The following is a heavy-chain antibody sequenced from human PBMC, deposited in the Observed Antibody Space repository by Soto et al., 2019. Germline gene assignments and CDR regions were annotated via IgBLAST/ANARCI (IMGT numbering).Heavy chain of an antibody. Sequence: EVQLVESGGGLVKPGGSLSLSCAASGFTFSRYSMNWVRQAPGKGLEWVSSISSSSSYIYYADSVKGRFTISRDNAQSSRYLQMNSLRAEDTAVYYCARVRCSSTSCYTGWFDPWGQGTLVTVSS. CDR3: ARVRCSSTSCYTGWFDP. CDR2: ISSSSSYI. CDR1: GFTFSRYS. V-gene: IGHV3-21*01. J-gene: IGHJ5*02. D-gene: IGHD2-2*02.